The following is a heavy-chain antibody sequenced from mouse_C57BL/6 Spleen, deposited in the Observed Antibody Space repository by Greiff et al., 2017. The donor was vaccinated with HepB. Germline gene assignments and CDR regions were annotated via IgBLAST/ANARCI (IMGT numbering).Heavy chain of an antibody. CDR3: ARFGGYYDWYFDV. Sequence: VQLQQSGPELVKPGASVKISCKASGYTFTDYYMNWVKQSHGKSLEWIGDINPNNGGTSYNQKFKGKATLTVDKSSSTAYMELRSLTSEDSAVYYCARFGGYYDWYFDVWGTGTTVTVSS. D-gene: IGHD2-3*01. CDR2: INPNNGGT. J-gene: IGHJ1*03. V-gene: IGHV1-26*01. CDR1: GYTFTDYY.